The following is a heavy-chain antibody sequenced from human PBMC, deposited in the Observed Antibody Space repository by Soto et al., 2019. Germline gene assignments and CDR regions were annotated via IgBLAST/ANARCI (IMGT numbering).Heavy chain of an antibody. CDR2: ITATGFTT. V-gene: IGHV3-48*03. CDR1: GFNFSNYD. Sequence: GGSLRLSCVTSGFNFSNYDMNWVRQAPGRGMEWIAFITATGFTTFYADSVRPRFTISRDNAQESVFLQMDSLTVEDTGIYYCARGGVYWGRGTQGT. D-gene: IGHD2-8*01. CDR3: ARGGVY. J-gene: IGHJ4*02.